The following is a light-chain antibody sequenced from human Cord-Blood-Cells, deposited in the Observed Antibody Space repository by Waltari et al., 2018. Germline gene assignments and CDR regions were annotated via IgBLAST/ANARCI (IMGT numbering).Light chain of an antibody. Sequence: QSALTQPASVSGSPGQSITISCTGTSSYVGSYNLVSWYQQHPGKAPKLMIYEGSKRPSGGSNGFSGSKSGNTASLTISGLQAEDEADYYCCSYAGSSTVFGGGTKLTVL. J-gene: IGLJ3*02. V-gene: IGLV2-23*01. CDR2: EGS. CDR1: SSYVGSYNL. CDR3: CSYAGSSTV.